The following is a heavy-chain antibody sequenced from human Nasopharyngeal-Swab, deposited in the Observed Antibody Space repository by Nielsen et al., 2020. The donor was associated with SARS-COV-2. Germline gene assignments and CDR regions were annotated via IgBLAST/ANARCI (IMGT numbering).Heavy chain of an antibody. CDR2: ISGSGGST. V-gene: IGHV3-23*01. J-gene: IGHJ6*02. Sequence: WIRQPPGKGLEWVSAISGSGGSTYYADSVKGRFTISRDNSKNTLYPQMNSLRAEDTAVYYCAKGAYSYGNYYYYYGMDVWGQGTTVTVSS. CDR3: AKGAYSYGNYYYYYGMDV. D-gene: IGHD5-18*01.